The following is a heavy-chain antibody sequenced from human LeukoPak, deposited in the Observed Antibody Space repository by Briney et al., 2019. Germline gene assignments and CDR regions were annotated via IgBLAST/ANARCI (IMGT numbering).Heavy chain of an antibody. CDR3: ARDSASPPVTFDY. J-gene: IGHJ4*02. CDR1: GFSFSIYS. V-gene: IGHV3-48*04. CDR2: ITSSSSTL. D-gene: IGHD4-17*01. Sequence: PGWSLRLSCTASGFSFSIYSMNWVRQAPGKGPEWISYITSSSSTLYYADSVRGRFTISRDNARNSLYLQMNGLRVEDTAVYYCARDSASPPVTFDYWGLGTLVTVSS.